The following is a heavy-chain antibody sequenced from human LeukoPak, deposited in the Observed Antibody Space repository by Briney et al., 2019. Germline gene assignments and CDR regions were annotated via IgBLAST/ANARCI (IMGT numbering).Heavy chain of an antibody. D-gene: IGHD3-22*01. CDR1: GYTFTSYG. J-gene: IGHJ3*02. V-gene: IGHV1-18*01. CDR3: AKAYYYDSSGLYRRDAFDI. CDR2: ISDYNGDT. Sequence: ASVKVSCKASGYTFTSYGISWVRQAPGQGLEWVGWISDYNGDTNYAQKLQGRVTMTTDTSTSTAYMELRSLRSDDTAVYYCAKAYYYDSSGLYRRDAFDIWGQGTMVTVSS.